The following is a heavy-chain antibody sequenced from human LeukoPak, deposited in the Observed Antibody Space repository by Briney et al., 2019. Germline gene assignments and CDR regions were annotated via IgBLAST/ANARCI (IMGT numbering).Heavy chain of an antibody. CDR3: ARDLPSYDSSGYYLPEDAFDI. J-gene: IGHJ3*02. Sequence: GSLRLSCAASGFTFSSYWTSWVRQAPGKGLEWVANIKQDGSEKYYVDSVKGRFTISRDNAKNSLYLQMNSLRAEDTAVYYCARDLPSYDSSGYYLPEDAFDIWGQGTMVTVSS. CDR2: IKQDGSEK. V-gene: IGHV3-7*01. D-gene: IGHD3-22*01. CDR1: GFTFSSYW.